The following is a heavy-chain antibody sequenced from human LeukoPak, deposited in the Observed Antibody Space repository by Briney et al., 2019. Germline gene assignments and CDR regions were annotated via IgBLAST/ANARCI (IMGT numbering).Heavy chain of an antibody. V-gene: IGHV4-59*12. J-gene: IGHJ4*02. CDR3: ARARYDSSEYYFDY. D-gene: IGHD3-22*01. Sequence: SETLSLTCTVSGGSISSYYWSWIRQPPGKGLEWIGYIYYSGSTNYNPSLKSRVTISVDTSKNQFSLKLSSVTAADTAVYYCARARYDSSEYYFDYWGQGTLVTVSS. CDR1: GGSISSYY. CDR2: IYYSGST.